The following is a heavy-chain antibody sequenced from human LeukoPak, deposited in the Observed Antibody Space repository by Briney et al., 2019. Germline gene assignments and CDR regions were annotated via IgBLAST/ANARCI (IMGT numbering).Heavy chain of an antibody. Sequence: GESLKISCKGSGYSFTSYWIGWVRQMPGKGQEWMGIIYPGDSDTRYSPSFQGQVTISADKSISTAYLQWSSLKASDTAMYYCARRNYCSSTSCYPSPYYYYYMDVWGKGTTVTVSS. CDR1: GYSFTSYW. V-gene: IGHV5-51*01. D-gene: IGHD2-2*01. J-gene: IGHJ6*03. CDR2: IYPGDSDT. CDR3: ARRNYCSSTSCYPSPYYYYYMDV.